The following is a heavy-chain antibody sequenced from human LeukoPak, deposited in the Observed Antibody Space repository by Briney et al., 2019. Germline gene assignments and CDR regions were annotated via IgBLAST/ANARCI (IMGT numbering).Heavy chain of an antibody. CDR1: GFTFDDYA. D-gene: IGHD6-19*01. V-gene: IGHV3-9*01. CDR2: ISWNSGSI. Sequence: PGRSLRLSCAASGFTFDDYAMHWVRQAPGQGLEWVSGISWNSGSIGYADSVKGRFTISRDNAKNSLYLQMDSLRAEDTALYYCAKENSSGWYNYDAFDIWGQGTMVTVSS. CDR3: AKENSSGWYNYDAFDI. J-gene: IGHJ3*02.